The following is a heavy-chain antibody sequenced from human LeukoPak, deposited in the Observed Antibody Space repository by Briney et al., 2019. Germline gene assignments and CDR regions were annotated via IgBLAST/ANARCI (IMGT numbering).Heavy chain of an antibody. CDR1: GGSISSSSYY. V-gene: IGHV4-39*01. J-gene: IGHJ4*02. D-gene: IGHD2-2*02. CDR3: ATLSPSDYCSSTSCYTFDY. CDR2: IYYSGST. Sequence: PSETLSLTCTVSGGSISSSSYYWGWIRQPPGKGLEWIGSIYYSGSTYYNPSPKSRVTISVDTSKNQFSLKLSSVTAADTAVYYCATLSPSDYCSSTSCYTFDYWGQGTLVTVSS.